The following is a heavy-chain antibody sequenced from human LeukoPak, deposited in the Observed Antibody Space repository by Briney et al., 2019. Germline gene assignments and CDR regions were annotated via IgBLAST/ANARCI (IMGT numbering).Heavy chain of an antibody. V-gene: IGHV3-74*01. CDR1: GFTFVSYW. CDR2: INGYGSST. Sequence: GGSLRLSCAASGFTFVSYWMHWVRQAPGKGLVWVSRINGYGSSTDFADSVKGRFTISRDNAKNTLYLQMNSLRAEDTAVYYCARDAPGNTALDYWGQGTLITVSS. CDR3: ARDAPGNTALDY. D-gene: IGHD5-18*01. J-gene: IGHJ4*02.